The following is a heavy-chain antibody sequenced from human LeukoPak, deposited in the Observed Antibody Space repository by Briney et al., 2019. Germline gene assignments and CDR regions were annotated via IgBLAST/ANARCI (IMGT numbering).Heavy chain of an antibody. J-gene: IGHJ4*02. D-gene: IGHD6-19*01. CDR3: ARNLPSSGWFVG. Sequence: ASVKVSCKASGGTFSSYAISWVRQATGQGLEWMGWMNANSGDTGYAQKFQGRVTMTRDTSISTAYMGLSSLRSEDTAVYYCARNLPSSGWFVGWGQGTLVTVSS. V-gene: IGHV1-8*02. CDR1: GGTFSSYA. CDR2: MNANSGDT.